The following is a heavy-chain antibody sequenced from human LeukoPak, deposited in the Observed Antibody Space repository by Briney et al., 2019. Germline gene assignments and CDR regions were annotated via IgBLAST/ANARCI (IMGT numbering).Heavy chain of an antibody. V-gene: IGHV3-23*01. CDR3: AREKAATGFFDY. CDR2: ISSSGGST. CDR1: GLTFSSYA. J-gene: IGHJ4*02. D-gene: IGHD6-13*01. Sequence: GGSLRLSCAASGLTFSSYAMSWVRQTPGKGLEWVSTISSSGGSTHYADSVKGRFTISRDNSKNTLYLQMNSLRAEDTALYYCAREKAATGFFDYWGQGTLVTVSS.